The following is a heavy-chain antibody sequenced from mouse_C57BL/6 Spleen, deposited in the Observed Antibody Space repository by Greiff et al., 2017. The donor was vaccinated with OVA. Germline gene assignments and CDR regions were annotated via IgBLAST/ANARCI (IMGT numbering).Heavy chain of an antibody. V-gene: IGHV1-69*01. CDR2: IDPSDSYT. Sequence: QVQLQQPGAELVMPGASVKLSCKASGYTFTSYWMHWVKQRPGQGLEWIGEIDPSDSYTNYNQKFKGKSTLTVDKSSSTAYMQLSSLTSEDSAVYYCARGGGSSQYFDVWGTGTTVTVSS. D-gene: IGHD1-1*01. J-gene: IGHJ1*03. CDR3: ARGGGSSQYFDV. CDR1: GYTFTSYW.